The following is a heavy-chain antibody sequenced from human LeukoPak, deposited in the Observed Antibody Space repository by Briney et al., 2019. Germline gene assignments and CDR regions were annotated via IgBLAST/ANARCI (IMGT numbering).Heavy chain of an antibody. Sequence: TLSLTCTVSGGSISSGDYYWSWIRQPPGKGLEWIGYIYYSGSTYYNPSLKSRVTISVDTSKNQFSLKLSSVTAADTAVYYCARGRYCSSTRCYRFYYYRDVCGKGTTVTVSS. J-gene: IGHJ6*03. D-gene: IGHD2-2*02. V-gene: IGHV4-30-4*08. CDR3: ARGRYCSSTRCYRFYYYRDV. CDR1: GGSISSGDYY. CDR2: IYYSGST.